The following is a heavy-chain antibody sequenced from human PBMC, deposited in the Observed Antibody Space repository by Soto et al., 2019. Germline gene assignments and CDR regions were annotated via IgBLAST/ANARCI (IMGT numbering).Heavy chain of an antibody. CDR3: AHRGYGDYPRDNWFDP. J-gene: IGHJ5*02. Sequence: QITLKESGPTLVKPTQTLTLTCTFSGFSLNTPGAGVGWIRQPPGKALEWLAGIYWNDDERYSPSLKSKLTITKDASKNQVVLTMTNMDPGDTATYYCAHRGYGDYPRDNWFDPWGQGTLVTVSS. D-gene: IGHD4-17*01. CDR1: GFSLNTPGAG. CDR2: IYWNDDE. V-gene: IGHV2-5*01.